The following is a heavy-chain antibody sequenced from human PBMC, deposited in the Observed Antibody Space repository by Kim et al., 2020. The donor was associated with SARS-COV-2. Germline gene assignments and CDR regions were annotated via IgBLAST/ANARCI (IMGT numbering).Heavy chain of an antibody. Sequence: GGSLRLSCAASGFTFDDYAMHWVRQAPGKGLEWVSLISGDGGSTYYADSVKGRFTISRDNSKNSLYLQMNSLRTEDTALYYCAKSPPSSSWYGYYYYYMDVWGKGTTVTVSS. J-gene: IGHJ6*03. CDR2: ISGDGGST. D-gene: IGHD6-13*01. CDR3: AKSPPSSSWYGYYYYYMDV. CDR1: GFTFDDYA. V-gene: IGHV3-43*02.